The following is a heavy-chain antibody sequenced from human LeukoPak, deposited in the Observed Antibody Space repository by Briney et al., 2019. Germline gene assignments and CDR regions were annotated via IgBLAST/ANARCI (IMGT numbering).Heavy chain of an antibody. Sequence: TSETLSLTCTVSGGSISSSSYYWGWIRQPPGKGLEWIGSIYYSGSTYYNPSLKSRVTISVDTSKNQFSLKLSSVTAADTAVYYCARGPFSRNVAGRAFDYWGQGTLVTVSS. CDR3: ARGPFSRNVAGRAFDY. V-gene: IGHV4-39*07. CDR2: IYYSGST. D-gene: IGHD3-16*01. CDR1: GGSISSSSYY. J-gene: IGHJ4*02.